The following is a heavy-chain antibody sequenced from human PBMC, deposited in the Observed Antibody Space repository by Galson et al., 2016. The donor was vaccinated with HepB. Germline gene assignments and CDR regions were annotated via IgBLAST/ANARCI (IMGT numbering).Heavy chain of an antibody. J-gene: IGHJ6*02. CDR2: ISWDGGGT. V-gene: IGHV3-43*01. CDR1: GFNFDDYT. Sequence: SLRLSCAASGFNFDDYTMHWVRQAPGKGLEWVSLISWDGGGTFYADSVKGRFTISRDNSKNSLYLRMKSLRNEDTALYYCAKAIAATGTTYHYGMDVWGQGTTVIVSS. CDR3: AKAIAATGTTYHYGMDV. D-gene: IGHD6-13*01.